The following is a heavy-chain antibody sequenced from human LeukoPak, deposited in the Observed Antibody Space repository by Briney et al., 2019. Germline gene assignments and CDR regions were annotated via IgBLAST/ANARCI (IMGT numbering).Heavy chain of an antibody. Sequence: GGSLRLSCAASGFTFSSYAMSWVRQAPGKGLEWVSAISGSGGSTYYADSVKGRFTISRDNSKNSLYLQMNSLRTEDTALYYCTKLASSDYYFNYWGQGTLVTVSS. V-gene: IGHV3-23*01. CDR1: GFTFSSYA. J-gene: IGHJ4*02. CDR2: ISGSGGST. CDR3: TKLASSDYYFNY. D-gene: IGHD5-12*01.